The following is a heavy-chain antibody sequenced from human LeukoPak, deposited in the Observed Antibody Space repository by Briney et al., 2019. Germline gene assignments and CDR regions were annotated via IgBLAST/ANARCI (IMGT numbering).Heavy chain of an antibody. CDR2: ISGSSTTI. CDR1: GFSFSSYS. D-gene: IGHD3-10*01. CDR3: APPEPGSTLFDY. J-gene: IGHJ4*02. V-gene: IGHV3-48*02. Sequence: HSGGSLRLSCTASGFSFSSYSMNWVRQAPGKGLEWISYISGSSTTIYYADSVKGRFTISRDNAKNSLHLQMSSLRDEDTAVYYCAPPEPGSTLFDYWGQGTLVTVSS.